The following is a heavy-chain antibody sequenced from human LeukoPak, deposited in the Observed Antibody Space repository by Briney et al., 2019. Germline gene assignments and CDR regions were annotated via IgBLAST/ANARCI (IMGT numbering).Heavy chain of an antibody. V-gene: IGHV3-23*01. CDR3: AKDLPPWEGSGYWGYFDY. D-gene: IGHD3-22*01. J-gene: IGHJ4*02. CDR1: GFTFSSYA. Sequence: GGSLRLSCAASGFTFSSYAMSWVRQAPGKGLEWVSAISGSGGSTYYADSVKGRFTISRDNSKNTLYLQMNSLRAEDTAVCYCAKDLPPWEGSGYWGYFDYWGQGTLVTVSS. CDR2: ISGSGGST.